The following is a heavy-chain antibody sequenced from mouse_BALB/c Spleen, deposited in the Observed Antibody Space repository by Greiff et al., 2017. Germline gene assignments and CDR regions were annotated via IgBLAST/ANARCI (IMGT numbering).Heavy chain of an antibody. CDR2: ISSGGGST. J-gene: IGHJ2*01. V-gene: IGHV5-12-1*01. Sequence: EVKLVESGGGLVKPGGSLKLSCAASGFAFSSYDMSWVRQTPEKRLEWVAYISSGGGSTYYPDTVKGRFTISRDNAKNTLYLQMSSLKSEDTAMYYCARWVHYFDYWGQGTTLTVSS. CDR3: ARWVHYFDY. CDR1: GFAFSSYD.